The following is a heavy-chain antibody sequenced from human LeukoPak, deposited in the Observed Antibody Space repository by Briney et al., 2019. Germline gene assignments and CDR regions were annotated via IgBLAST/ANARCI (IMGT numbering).Heavy chain of an antibody. J-gene: IGHJ4*02. CDR2: INPDSGDS. D-gene: IGHD5-12*01. CDR3: ATGVATAFTY. V-gene: IGHV1-2*02. Sequence: AAVKVPYQATGNTCTEYYMHWVRQAPGQGLEWMAFINPDSGDSYSAPKFQGRVTMTRDTSISTASMELNWLTSDDTAVYYCATGVATAFTYWGQGTLVTVSS. CDR1: GNTCTEYY.